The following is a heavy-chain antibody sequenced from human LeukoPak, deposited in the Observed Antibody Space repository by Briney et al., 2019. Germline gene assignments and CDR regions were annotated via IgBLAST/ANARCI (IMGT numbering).Heavy chain of an antibody. Sequence: PSETLSLTCAVYGGSFSGYYWSWIRQPPGKGLEWIGEINHSGSTNYNPSLKSRVTISVDTSKNQFSLKLSSVTAADTAVYYCARLGSYQDCWGQGTLVTVSS. V-gene: IGHV4-34*01. CDR3: ARLGSYQDC. D-gene: IGHD1-26*01. J-gene: IGHJ4*02. CDR1: GGSFSGYY. CDR2: INHSGST.